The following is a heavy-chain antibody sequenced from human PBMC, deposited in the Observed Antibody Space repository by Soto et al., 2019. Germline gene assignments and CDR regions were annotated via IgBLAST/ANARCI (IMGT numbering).Heavy chain of an antibody. Sequence: QVQLVQSGAEAKKPGASVKVSCKAPGYTFTSYDINWVRQATGQGREWMGWMNPKSGNTGYAQKFQGRVTMTRHTSISTADMELTSLRSEDTAVYYCAREYSSGWSKDWGQGTLVTVSS. D-gene: IGHD6-19*01. V-gene: IGHV1-8*01. CDR1: GYTFTSYD. CDR3: AREYSSGWSKD. CDR2: MNPKSGNT. J-gene: IGHJ4*02.